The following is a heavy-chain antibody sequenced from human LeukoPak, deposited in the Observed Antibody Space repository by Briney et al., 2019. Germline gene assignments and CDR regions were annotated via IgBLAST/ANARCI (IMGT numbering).Heavy chain of an antibody. Sequence: SETLSLTCTVSGGSISSYYWSWIRQPAGKGLEWIGRIYTSGSTNYNPSLKSRVTMSVDTSKNQFSLKLSSVTAADTAVYYCASGYSYGQHFDYWGQGTLVTVSS. CDR2: IYTSGST. V-gene: IGHV4-4*07. CDR1: GGSISSYY. D-gene: IGHD5-18*01. J-gene: IGHJ4*02. CDR3: ASGYSYGQHFDY.